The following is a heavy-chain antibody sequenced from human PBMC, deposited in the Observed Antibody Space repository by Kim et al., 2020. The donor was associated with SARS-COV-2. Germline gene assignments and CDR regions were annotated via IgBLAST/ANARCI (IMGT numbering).Heavy chain of an antibody. J-gene: IGHJ4*02. CDR3: ARESSRRADY. V-gene: IGHV3-23*01. D-gene: IGHD2-2*01. CDR2: T. Sequence: TFYANSVKGRFAISRDNSKNTLFLQRNSLRAEDTALYYCARESSRRADYWGQGTLVTVSS.